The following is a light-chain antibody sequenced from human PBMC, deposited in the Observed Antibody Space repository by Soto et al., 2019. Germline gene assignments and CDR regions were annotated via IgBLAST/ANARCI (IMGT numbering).Light chain of an antibody. Sequence: QSALTQPASVSGSPGQSITISCTGTSSDVGGYNYVSWYQQHPGKAPKFMIYEVSNRPSGVSNRFSGSKSGNTASLTISGLQAEDEADYYCSSYTSSSPLVFGGGTKLTVL. CDR1: SSDVGGYNY. V-gene: IGLV2-14*01. CDR3: SSYTSSSPLV. J-gene: IGLJ2*01. CDR2: EVS.